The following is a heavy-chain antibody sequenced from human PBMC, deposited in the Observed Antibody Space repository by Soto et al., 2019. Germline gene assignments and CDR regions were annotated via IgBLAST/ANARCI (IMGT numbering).Heavy chain of an antibody. Sequence: GALRLSCGASGFAFSSYEMNWVRQAPGKGLEWVSYISSSGTTMYYAGSVQGRFTISRDNAKNSLYLQMGSLRAEDTAIYYCARSDVWTGYYALDYWGQGALVTVSS. CDR2: ISSSGTTM. CDR1: GFAFSSYE. D-gene: IGHD3-3*01. CDR3: ARSDVWTGYYALDY. V-gene: IGHV3-48*03. J-gene: IGHJ4*02.